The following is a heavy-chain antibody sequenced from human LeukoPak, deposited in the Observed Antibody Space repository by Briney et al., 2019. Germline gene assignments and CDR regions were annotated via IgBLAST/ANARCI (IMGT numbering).Heavy chain of an antibody. CDR1: GFTFITYA. J-gene: IGHJ4*02. Sequence: PAGSLRLSCAASGFTFITYATHWVRQAPGRGLEWVAVIWPDSTNKYYADSVRGRFTISRDNSKSTLYLQMSSLRAEDTAMYYCARDRLTTVTTFHFDYWGQGTLVTVSS. D-gene: IGHD4-17*01. V-gene: IGHV3-33*01. CDR3: ARDRLTTVTTFHFDY. CDR2: IWPDSTNK.